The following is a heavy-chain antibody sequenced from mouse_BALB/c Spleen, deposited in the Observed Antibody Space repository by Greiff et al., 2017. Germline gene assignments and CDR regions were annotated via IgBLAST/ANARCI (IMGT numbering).Heavy chain of an antibody. CDR3: ARTYYGNEGFAY. D-gene: IGHD2-10*01. J-gene: IGHJ3*01. CDR2: ISDGGSYT. Sequence: EVHLVESGGGLVKPGGSLKLSCAASGFTFSDYYMYWVRQTPEKRLEWVATISDGGSYTYYPDSVKGRFTISRDNAKNNLYLQMSSLKSEDTAMYYCARTYYGNEGFAYWGQGTLVTVSA. CDR1: GFTFSDYY. V-gene: IGHV5-4*02.